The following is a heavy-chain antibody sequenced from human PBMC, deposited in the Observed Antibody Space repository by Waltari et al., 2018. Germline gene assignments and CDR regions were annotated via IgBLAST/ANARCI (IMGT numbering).Heavy chain of an antibody. CDR1: GGSINRYY. CDR2: IYSTGST. V-gene: IGHV4-4*07. CDR3: ARGGSSSWYLSYYYYGMDL. J-gene: IGHJ6*02. Sequence: QVQLQESGPGLVRPSETLSLTCTVSGGSINRYYWSWIRQPAGKGLEWSGRIYSTGSTNYNPSLSSRVTRSVDTSNNQFALKLNSVTAADTAVYYCARGGSSSWYLSYYYYGMDLWGQGTTVTVSS. D-gene: IGHD6-13*01.